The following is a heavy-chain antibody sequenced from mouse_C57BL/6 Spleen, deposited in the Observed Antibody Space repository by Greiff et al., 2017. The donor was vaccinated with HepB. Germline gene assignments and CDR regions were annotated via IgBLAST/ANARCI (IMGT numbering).Heavy chain of an antibody. CDR1: GFTFSDYG. CDR3: ALWLRRGNYFDY. D-gene: IGHD2-2*01. Sequence: EVMLVESGGGLVKPGGSLKLSCAASGFTFSDYGMHWVRQAPEKGLEWVAYISSGSSTIYYADTVKGRFTISRDNAKNTLFLQMTSLRSEDTAMYYCALWLRRGNYFDYWGQGTTLTVSS. CDR2: ISSGSSTI. V-gene: IGHV5-17*01. J-gene: IGHJ2*01.